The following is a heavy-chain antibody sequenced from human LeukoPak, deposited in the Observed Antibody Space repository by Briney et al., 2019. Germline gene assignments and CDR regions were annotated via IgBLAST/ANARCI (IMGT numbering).Heavy chain of an antibody. CDR3: TRGGFSYGYGFDY. D-gene: IGHD5-18*01. CDR1: GFTVSSNY. CDR2: SYSGGST. J-gene: IGHJ4*02. Sequence: PGGSLRLSCAASGFTVSSNYMSWVRQAPGRGLEWVSLSYSGGSTDYADAVKGRFSISRDNSKNTLYLQGNRLRAKDTAVYYCTRGGFSYGYGFDYWGQGTLVSVTS. V-gene: IGHV3-66*01.